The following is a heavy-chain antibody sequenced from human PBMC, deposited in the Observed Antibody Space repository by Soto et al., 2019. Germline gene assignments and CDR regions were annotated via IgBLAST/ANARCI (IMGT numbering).Heavy chain of an antibody. CDR1: GYTFTSYG. CDR2: ISAYNGNT. V-gene: IGHV1-18*01. J-gene: IGHJ4*02. Sequence: QVQLVQSGAEVKKPGASVKVSCKASGYTFTSYGISWVRQAPGQGLEWMGWISAYNGNTNYAQKLQGRVTMTTNTSTSKAYIEVRSLRSDATAVYSWAKSETPSLNWGKGTLVTV. CDR3: AKSETPSLN. D-gene: IGHD2-2*01.